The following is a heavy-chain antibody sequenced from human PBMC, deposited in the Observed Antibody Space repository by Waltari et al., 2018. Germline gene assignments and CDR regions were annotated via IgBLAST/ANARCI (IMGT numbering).Heavy chain of an antibody. CDR1: GFTFSRFA. CDR3: ARDSKKEGPITSIVVANPYFQY. V-gene: IGHV3-30*10. D-gene: IGHD3-22*01. J-gene: IGHJ1*01. CDR2: MSFYGNDI. Sequence: QVHLVQSGGGVAQPGRSLRLSCASSGFTFSRFAMHWVRQPPGKGPEWVAIMSFYGNDIEYRDSVKGRFTISRDNSKSTLYLQMNNLKVEDTAVYYCARDSKKEGPITSIVVANPYFQYWGQGTPVTVSS.